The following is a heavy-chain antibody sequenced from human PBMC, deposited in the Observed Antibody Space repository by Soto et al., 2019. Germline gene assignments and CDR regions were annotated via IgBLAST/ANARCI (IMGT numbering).Heavy chain of an antibody. Sequence: SETLSLTCAVSVGSSYSAVYWNWVRQFPGKGLEWIGQIYHSGSTNYNPSLKSRVTMSVDKSKNQFSLRLTSVTAADTAVYYCTRGWEITDWGQGTLVTVSS. V-gene: IGHV4-4*02. CDR3: TRGWEITD. CDR2: IYHSGST. CDR1: VGSSYSAVY. J-gene: IGHJ4*02. D-gene: IGHD1-26*01.